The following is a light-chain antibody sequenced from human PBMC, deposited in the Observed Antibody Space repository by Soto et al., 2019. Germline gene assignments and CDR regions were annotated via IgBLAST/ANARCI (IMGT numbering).Light chain of an antibody. V-gene: IGKV1-39*01. CDR1: QNINNY. J-gene: IGKJ4*01. Sequence: DVQVTQSPSSLSASVGDRVTITCRASQNINNYLNWYQQKPGKAHKLLISVEYNLQSGVQSRFSGRGSGTEFTLTIRSLQPEDFATYYCKQSYTTPLTFGGGTKVDIK. CDR2: VEY. CDR3: KQSYTTPLT.